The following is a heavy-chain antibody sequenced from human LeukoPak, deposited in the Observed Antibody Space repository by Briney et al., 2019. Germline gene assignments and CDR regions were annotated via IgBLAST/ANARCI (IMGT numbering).Heavy chain of an antibody. CDR2: IYYSGST. J-gene: IGHJ5*02. V-gene: IGHV4-59*01. CDR3: ARDYGGSSGRFDP. D-gene: IGHD6-13*01. Sequence: SETPSLTCTVSGDSISSYYWSWIRQPPGKGLEWIGYIYYSGSTNYNSSLKSRVTISVDTSKNQFSLNLTSVTAADTAVYYCARDYGGSSGRFDPWGQGTLVTVSS. CDR1: GDSISSYY.